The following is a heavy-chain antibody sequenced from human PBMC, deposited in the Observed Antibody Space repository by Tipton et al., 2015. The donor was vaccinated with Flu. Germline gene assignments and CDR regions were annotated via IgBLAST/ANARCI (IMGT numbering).Heavy chain of an antibody. CDR2: IYTSGST. J-gene: IGHJ5*02. CDR1: GGSISSGSYY. D-gene: IGHD3-10*01. V-gene: IGHV4-61*02. Sequence: TLSLTCTVSGGSISSGSYYWSWIRQPAGKGLEWIGRIYTSGSTNYNPSPKSRVTISVDTSKNQFSLKLSSVTAADTAVYYCARDLFGEKDWFDPWGQGTLVTVSS. CDR3: ARDLFGEKDWFDP.